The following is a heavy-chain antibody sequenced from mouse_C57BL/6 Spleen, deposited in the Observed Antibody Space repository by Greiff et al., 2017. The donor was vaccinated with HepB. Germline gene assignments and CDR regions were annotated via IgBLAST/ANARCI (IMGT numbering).Heavy chain of an antibody. Sequence: QVQLQQPGAELVRPGSSVKLSCKASGNTFTSYWMHWVKQRPIQGLEWIGNIDPSDSETHYNQKFKDKATLTVDKSSSTAYMQLSSLTSEDSAVYYCAREAYYAMDYWGQGTSVTVSS. CDR1: GNTFTSYW. V-gene: IGHV1-52*01. CDR2: IDPSDSET. CDR3: AREAYYAMDY. J-gene: IGHJ4*01.